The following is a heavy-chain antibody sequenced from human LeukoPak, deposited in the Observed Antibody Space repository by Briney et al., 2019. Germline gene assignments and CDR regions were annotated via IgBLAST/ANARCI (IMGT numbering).Heavy chain of an antibody. J-gene: IGHJ6*02. Sequence: ASVKVSCKASGYTFTGYYMHWVRQAPGQGLEWMGRINPNSGGTNYAQKFQGRVTMTRDTSISTAYMELSRPRSDDTAVYYCARDSWGSYYYGMDVWGQGTTVTVSS. CDR1: GYTFTGYY. D-gene: IGHD7-27*01. CDR3: ARDSWGSYYYGMDV. V-gene: IGHV1-2*06. CDR2: INPNSGGT.